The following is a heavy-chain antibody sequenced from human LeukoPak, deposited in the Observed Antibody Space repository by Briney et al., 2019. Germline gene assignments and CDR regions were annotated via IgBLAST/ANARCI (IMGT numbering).Heavy chain of an antibody. V-gene: IGHV5-51*01. CDR1: GYSFSTYW. D-gene: IGHD6-13*01. CDR2: IDPSDSEI. CDR3: ARHRAVGGGHSTTWYTDY. Sequence: KTGESLKISCKGSGYSFSTYWIGWVRHMPGKGLEWMGVIDPSDSEITYSPSFQGHVTISVDKSVNTAYLQWTTLKASDTALYYCARHRAVGGGHSTTWYTDYWGQGTLVSVSS. J-gene: IGHJ4*02.